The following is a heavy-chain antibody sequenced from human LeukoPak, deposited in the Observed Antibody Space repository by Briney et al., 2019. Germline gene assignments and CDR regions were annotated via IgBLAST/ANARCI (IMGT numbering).Heavy chain of an antibody. J-gene: IGHJ4*02. CDR1: GFTFSSYA. Sequence: GGSLRLSCAASGFTFSSYAMSWVRQAPGKGLEWVSAISGSGGSTYYADSVKGRFTISRDNSKNTLYLQMNSLRAEDTAVYYCTTGEAYSSGHFDYWGQGTLVTVSS. V-gene: IGHV3-23*01. CDR2: ISGSGGST. D-gene: IGHD6-19*01. CDR3: TTGEAYSSGHFDY.